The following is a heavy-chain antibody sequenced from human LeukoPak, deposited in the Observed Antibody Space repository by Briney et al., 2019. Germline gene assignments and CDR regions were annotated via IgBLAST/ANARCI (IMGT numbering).Heavy chain of an antibody. Sequence: GGSLRLSCAASGFTVSSNYMSWVRQGPGKGLEWVSLIYTGGSTYYADSVKGRFTISRDNSKNTLYLQMNSLRAEDTAVYYCARDPYSAGWYDHWGQGTLVTVSS. CDR1: GFTVSSNY. V-gene: IGHV3-53*01. CDR2: IYTGGST. D-gene: IGHD5-12*01. J-gene: IGHJ5*02. CDR3: ARDPYSAGWYDH.